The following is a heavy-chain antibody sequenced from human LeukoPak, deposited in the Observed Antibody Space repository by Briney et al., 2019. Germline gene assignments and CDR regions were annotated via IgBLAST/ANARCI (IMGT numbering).Heavy chain of an antibody. V-gene: IGHV1-8*01. J-gene: IGHJ4*02. CDR2: MNPNSGNT. D-gene: IGHD3-22*01. CDR3: ARYDPYYYDSSGYNY. Sequence: ASVKVSCKASGYTFTSYDINWVRQATGQGLEWMGWMNPNSGNTGYAQKFQGRVTMTRNTSISTAYMELSSLRSDDTAVYYCARYDPYYYDSSGYNYWGQGTLVTVSS. CDR1: GYTFTSYD.